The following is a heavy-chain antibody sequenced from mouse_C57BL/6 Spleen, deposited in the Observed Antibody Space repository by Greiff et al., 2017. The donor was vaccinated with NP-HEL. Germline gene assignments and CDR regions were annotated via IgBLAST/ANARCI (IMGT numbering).Heavy chain of an antibody. CDR3: AREESSGYYFDY. J-gene: IGHJ2*01. Sequence: QVQLQQPGTELVKPGASVKLSCKASGYTFTSYWMHWVKQRPGQGLEWIGNINPSNGGTNYNEKFKSKATLTADKSSSTAYMQLSSLTSEDSAFYYCAREESSGYYFDYWGQGTTLTVSS. CDR1: GYTFTSYW. D-gene: IGHD3-2*02. CDR2: INPSNGGT. V-gene: IGHV1-53*01.